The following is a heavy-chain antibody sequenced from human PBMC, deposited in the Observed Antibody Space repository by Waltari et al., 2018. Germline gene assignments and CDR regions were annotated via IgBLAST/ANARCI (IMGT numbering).Heavy chain of an antibody. CDR2: INHSGST. CDR1: VGSFSGYY. CDR3: ATVLGYCSGGSCYNWFDP. J-gene: IGHJ5*02. Sequence: QVQLQQWGAGLLKPSETLSLTCAVYVGSFSGYYWSWIRQPPGKGLEWIGEINHSGSTNYNPSLKSRVTISVDTSKNQFSLKLSSVTAADTAVYYCATVLGYCSGGSCYNWFDPWGQGTLVTVSS. D-gene: IGHD2-15*01. V-gene: IGHV4-34*01.